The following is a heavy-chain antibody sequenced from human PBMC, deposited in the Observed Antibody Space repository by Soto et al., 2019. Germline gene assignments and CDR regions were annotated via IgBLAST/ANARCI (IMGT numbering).Heavy chain of an antibody. Sequence: GASVKVSCKASGYAFVTYAMHWVRQGPGQRLEWVGWIDAVNGNTAYSQNYQDRVTITTDTPASTVYMELSSLTFEDTAVYYCASFLMGSTTLDYWGQGTLVTVSS. CDR2: IDAVNGNT. J-gene: IGHJ4*02. D-gene: IGHD2-8*01. V-gene: IGHV1-3*01. CDR1: GYAFVTYA. CDR3: ASFLMGSTTLDY.